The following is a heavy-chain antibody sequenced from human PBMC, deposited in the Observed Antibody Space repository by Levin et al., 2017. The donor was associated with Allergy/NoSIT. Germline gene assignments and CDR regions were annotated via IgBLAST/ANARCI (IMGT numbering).Heavy chain of an antibody. CDR1: GDSISGGRYA. V-gene: IGHV4-30-2*01. CDR3: ARAAPGAPFDF. CDR2: LYQSGAT. Sequence: SQTLSLTCTVSGDSISGGRYAWSWVRQPLGKGLEWIGYLYQSGATYYHPSLRGRVTISADRSKNHFSLNLNSVTAADTAVYYCARAAPGAPFDFRGQGTLVTVSP. J-gene: IGHJ4*02. D-gene: IGHD3-10*01.